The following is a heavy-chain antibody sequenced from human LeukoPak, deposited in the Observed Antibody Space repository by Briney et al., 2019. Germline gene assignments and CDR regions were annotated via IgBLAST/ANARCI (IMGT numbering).Heavy chain of an antibody. J-gene: IGHJ6*03. Sequence: GGSPRLSCAASGFTVSSNYMSWVRQAPGKGLEWVSVIYSGGSTYYADSVKGRFTIPRDNSKNTLYLQMNSLRAEDTAVYYCARDTTEYYYYMDVWGKGTTVTVSS. CDR1: GFTVSSNY. CDR2: IYSGGST. V-gene: IGHV3-53*01. D-gene: IGHD4-17*01. CDR3: ARDTTEYYYYMDV.